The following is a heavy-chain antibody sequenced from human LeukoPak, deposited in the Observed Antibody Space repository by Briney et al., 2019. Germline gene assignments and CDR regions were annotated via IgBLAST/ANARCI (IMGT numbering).Heavy chain of an antibody. CDR2: IIPIFGTA. V-gene: IGHV1-69*05. J-gene: IGHJ6*02. CDR1: GYTFTSNG. CDR3: AREWNGMDV. Sequence: SVKVSCKASGYTFTSNGISWVRQAPGQGLEWMGGIIPIFGTANYAQKFQGRVTITTDESTSTAYMELSSLRSEDTAVYYCAREWNGMDVWGQGTTVTVSS.